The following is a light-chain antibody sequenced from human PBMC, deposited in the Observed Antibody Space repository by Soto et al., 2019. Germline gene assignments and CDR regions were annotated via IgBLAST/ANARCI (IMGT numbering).Light chain of an antibody. CDR1: QGISSA. V-gene: IGKV1-13*02. CDR3: QHYESYPWT. J-gene: IGKJ1*01. CDR2: EAS. Sequence: AIQLTQSPSSLSASVGDRVTITCRASQGISSALAWYQQKPGKAPKLLIYEASILQSGVPSRFSGSGSGTEFTLTISSLQPDDFATYYCQHYESYPWTFGRGTKVDIK.